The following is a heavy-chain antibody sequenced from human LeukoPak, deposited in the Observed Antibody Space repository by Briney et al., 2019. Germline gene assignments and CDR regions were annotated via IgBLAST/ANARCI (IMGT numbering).Heavy chain of an antibody. D-gene: IGHD4-11*01. CDR1: GFTFNSYG. CDR2: IRYDGSNK. V-gene: IGHV3-30*02. Sequence: GGSLRLSCAASGFTFNSYGMHWVRQAPGKGLEWVAFIRYDGSNKYYADSVKGRFTISRDNAKNTLYLQMNSLRAEDTAVYYCTRQDYSDHQFDYWGQGTLVTVSS. CDR3: TRQDYSDHQFDY. J-gene: IGHJ4*02.